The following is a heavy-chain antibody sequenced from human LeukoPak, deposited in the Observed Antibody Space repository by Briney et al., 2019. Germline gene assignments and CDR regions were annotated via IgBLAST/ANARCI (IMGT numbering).Heavy chain of an antibody. CDR2: ISSSGNYI. CDR3: ARLMVRGVTWGSPLDY. CDR1: KLTFSRYK. V-gene: IGHV3-21*01. J-gene: IGHJ4*02. Sequence: GGSLRLSCAGSKLTFSRYKMNWVRQAPGKGLEWVSSISSSGNYIDYADSVKGRFNISRDNANNSVYLQMDSLRVEDTAVYYCARLMVRGVTWGSPLDYWGQGILVTVSS. D-gene: IGHD3-10*01.